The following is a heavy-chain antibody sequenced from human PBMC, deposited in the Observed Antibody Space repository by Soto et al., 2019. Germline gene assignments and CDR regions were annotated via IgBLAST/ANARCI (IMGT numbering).Heavy chain of an antibody. CDR3: ASDMNLNVGGGRAFDI. J-gene: IGHJ3*02. Sequence: QLQLQESGSGLVKPSQTLSLTCAVSGGSISSGGYCWTWIRQPPGKGLEWIGYIYHDGSTNYNPSLKGRITISVDGSKNQFPLRRTSVTAADTAVYFCASDMNLNVGGGRAFDIWGQGTLVTVSS. V-gene: IGHV4-30-2*01. CDR1: GGSISSGGYC. CDR2: IYHDGST. D-gene: IGHD1-1*01.